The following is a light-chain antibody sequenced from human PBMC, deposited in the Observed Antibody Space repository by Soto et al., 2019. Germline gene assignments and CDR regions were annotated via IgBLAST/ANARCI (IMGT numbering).Light chain of an antibody. V-gene: IGLV2-11*01. CDR1: SSDVGGYNY. CDR3: CSYAGSYTYEV. CDR2: DVS. J-gene: IGLJ7*01. Sequence: QSALTQPRSVSGSPGQSVTISCTGTSSDVGGYNYVSWYQQHPGKAPKLMIYDVSKRPSGVPDRFSGSKSDNTASLTISGLQDEDEAEYYCCSYAGSYTYEVFGGGTQLTVL.